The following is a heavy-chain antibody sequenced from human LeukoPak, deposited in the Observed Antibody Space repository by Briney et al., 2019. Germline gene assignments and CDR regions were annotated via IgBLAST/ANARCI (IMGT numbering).Heavy chain of an antibody. CDR2: ISSSGSTI. J-gene: IGHJ5*02. Sequence: GGSLRLSCAASGFTFSSYSMNWVRQAPGKGLEWVSYISSSGSTIYYADSVKGRFTISRDNAKNSLYLQMNSLRAEDTAVYYCARDYGITMVRGVPPFDPWGQGTLVTVSS. CDR1: GFTFSSYS. D-gene: IGHD3-10*01. CDR3: ARDYGITMVRGVPPFDP. V-gene: IGHV3-48*04.